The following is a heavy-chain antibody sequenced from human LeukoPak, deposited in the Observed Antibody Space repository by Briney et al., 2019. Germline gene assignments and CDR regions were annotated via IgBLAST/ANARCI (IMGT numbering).Heavy chain of an antibody. J-gene: IGHJ4*02. V-gene: IGHV1-18*01. D-gene: IGHD3-22*01. Sequence: ASVKVSCKASGYTFTSYGISWVRQAPGQGLEWMGWISAYNGNTNYAQKLQGRVTMTTDTSTSTAHMELRSLRSDDTAVYYCARRGYYDTKYYFDYWGQGTLVTVSS. CDR1: GYTFTSYG. CDR3: ARRGYYDTKYYFDY. CDR2: ISAYNGNT.